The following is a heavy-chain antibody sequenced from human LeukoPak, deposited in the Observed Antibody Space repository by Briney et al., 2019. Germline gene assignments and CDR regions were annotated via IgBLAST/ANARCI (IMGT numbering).Heavy chain of an antibody. D-gene: IGHD3-9*01. CDR1: GGSISSSSYY. CDR2: IYYSGST. Sequence: SETLSLTCTVPGGSISSSSYYWGWIRQPPGKGLEWIGSIYYSGSTYYNPSLKSRVTISVDTSKNQFSLKLSSVTAADTAVYYCARSKTELRYFDWLSDLTFDYWGQGTLVTVSS. CDR3: ARSKTELRYFDWLSDLTFDY. J-gene: IGHJ4*02. V-gene: IGHV4-39*01.